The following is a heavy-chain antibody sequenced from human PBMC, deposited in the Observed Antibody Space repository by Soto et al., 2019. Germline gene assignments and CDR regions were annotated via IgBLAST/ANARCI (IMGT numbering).Heavy chain of an antibody. CDR2: IIPIFGTA. Sequence: ASVKVSCKASGGTFSSYAISWVRQAPGQGLEWMGGIIPIFGTANYAQKFQGRVTITADESTSTAYMELSSLRSEDTAVYYCARDSFGGYGTNWFDPWGQGTLVTVSS. CDR1: GGTFSSYA. CDR3: ARDSFGGYGTNWFDP. D-gene: IGHD3-22*01. J-gene: IGHJ5*02. V-gene: IGHV1-69*13.